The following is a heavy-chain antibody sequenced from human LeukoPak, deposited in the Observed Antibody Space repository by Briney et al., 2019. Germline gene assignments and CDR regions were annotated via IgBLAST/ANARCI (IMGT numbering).Heavy chain of an antibody. CDR2: LSDSGTT. V-gene: IGHV4-59*01. CDR3: ARYGSNSGWRSFDI. D-gene: IGHD6-25*01. J-gene: IGHJ3*02. CDR1: GDSFSHGY. Sequence: SETLSPTCTVSGDSFSHGYWSWIRQPPGKGLEWIGWLSDSGTTVYNPSLKSRVAMSVDTSRIQFSLHLNFVTAADTAVYYCARYGSNSGWRSFDIWGQGTRVTVSS.